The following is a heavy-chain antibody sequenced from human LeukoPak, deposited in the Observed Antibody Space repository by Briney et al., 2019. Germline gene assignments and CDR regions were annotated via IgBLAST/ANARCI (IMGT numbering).Heavy chain of an antibody. CDR3: ARDYSIDI. J-gene: IGHJ3*02. CDR1: GFTVSSNY. CDR2: IYSGGST. Sequence: GGSLRLSCAASGFTVSSNYMSWVRQAPGKGLEWVSVIYSGGSTYYADSVKGRFTISRDNAKNSLYLQMSSLRAEDTAVYYCARDYSIDIWGQGTMVTVSS. V-gene: IGHV3-53*01. D-gene: IGHD2-15*01.